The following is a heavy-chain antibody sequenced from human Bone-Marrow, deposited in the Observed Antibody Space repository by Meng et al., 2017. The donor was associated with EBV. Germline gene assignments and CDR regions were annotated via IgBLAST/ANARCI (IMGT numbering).Heavy chain of an antibody. CDR2: IYHSGST. CDR3: ARVVARSYFDY. Sequence: HRPASGPGPVKPLQTLSPPWASSGGSTGGGGYSWSWIRQPPGKGLEWIGYIYHSGSTYYNPSLKSRVTISVDRSKNQFSLKLSSVTAADTAVYYCARVVARSYFDYWGQGTLVTVSS. V-gene: IGHV4-30-2*01. J-gene: IGHJ4*02. CDR1: GGSTGGGGYS.